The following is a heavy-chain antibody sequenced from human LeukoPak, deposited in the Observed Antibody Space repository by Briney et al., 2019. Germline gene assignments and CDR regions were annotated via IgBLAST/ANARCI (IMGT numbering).Heavy chain of an antibody. Sequence: ASVKVSCKASGYTFTGYYMHWVRQAPGQGLEWMGWINPNSGGTNYAQKFQGRVTITRNTSISTAYMELSSLRSEDTAVYYCARFGTSGHDAFDIWGQGTMVTVSS. CDR1: GYTFTGYY. D-gene: IGHD1-7*01. J-gene: IGHJ3*02. CDR3: ARFGTSGHDAFDI. CDR2: INPNSGGT. V-gene: IGHV1-2*02.